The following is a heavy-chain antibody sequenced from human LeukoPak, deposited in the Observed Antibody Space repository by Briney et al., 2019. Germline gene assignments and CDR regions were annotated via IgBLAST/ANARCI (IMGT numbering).Heavy chain of an antibody. CDR3: ARDTLGEGEDANYAVYYFDY. V-gene: IGHV3-11*04. CDR1: GFTFSDYY. Sequence: PGGSLRLSCAASGFTFSDYYMSWIRQAPGKGLEWVSYISSSGSTIYYADSVEGRFTISRDNGKNSLDLQMNSLRADDTAVYYCARDTLGEGEDANYAVYYFDYWGQGTVVTVSS. CDR2: ISSSGSTI. J-gene: IGHJ4*02. D-gene: IGHD4/OR15-4a*01.